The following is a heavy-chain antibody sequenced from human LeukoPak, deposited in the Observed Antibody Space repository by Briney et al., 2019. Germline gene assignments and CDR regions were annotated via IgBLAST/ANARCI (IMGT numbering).Heavy chain of an antibody. V-gene: IGHV4-39*07. Sequence: PSETLSLTCTVSGGSISSSSYYWGWIRQPPGKGLEWIETIYYSGSTYYNPSLKSRVTISVDTSKNQFSLKLSSVTAADTAVYYCARVPTVTFFDYWGQGTLVTVSS. J-gene: IGHJ4*02. CDR3: ARVPTVTFFDY. CDR2: IYYSGST. D-gene: IGHD4-17*01. CDR1: GGSISSSSYY.